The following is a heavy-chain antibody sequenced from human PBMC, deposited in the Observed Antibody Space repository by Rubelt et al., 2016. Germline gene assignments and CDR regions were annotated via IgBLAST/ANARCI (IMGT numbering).Heavy chain of an antibody. J-gene: IGHJ4*02. CDR3: ARVFVENYDFWSGLDY. D-gene: IGHD3-3*01. V-gene: IGHV3-53*04. CDR2: IYSGGST. CDR1: GFTFSTYA. Sequence: DVQLLESGGGLVQPGGSLRLSCAASGFTFSTYAMTWVRQAPGKGLEWVSVIYSGGSTSYADSVKGRFTISRHTSKNTLYLKMNSQRAKETAVDYCARVFVENYDFWSGLDYWGQGTLVTVSS.